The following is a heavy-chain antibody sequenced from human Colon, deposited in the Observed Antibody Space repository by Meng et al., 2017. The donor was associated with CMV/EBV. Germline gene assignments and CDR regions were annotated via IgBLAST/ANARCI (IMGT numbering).Heavy chain of an antibody. CDR3: ARATRRYDNGGHWPLFDY. V-gene: IGHV1-18*01. J-gene: IGHJ4*02. Sequence: ASVQVSCKASGYTFSSYDISWVGQAPGQGLEWMGWVSVYNGREVQGRVTMTTDTSTSTAYMELRSLRSDDTAVYYCARATRRYDNGGHWPLFDYWGQGTLVTVSS. CDR1: GYTFSSYD. D-gene: IGHD4-23*01. CDR2: VSVYNG.